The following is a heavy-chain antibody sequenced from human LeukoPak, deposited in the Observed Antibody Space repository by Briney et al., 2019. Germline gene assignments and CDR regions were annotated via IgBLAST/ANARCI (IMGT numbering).Heavy chain of an antibody. CDR3: AREGYTYGYDY. CDR2: LITIFPPA. J-gene: IGHJ4*02. D-gene: IGHD5-18*01. CDR1: GGSFSSYA. Sequence: SVKVSCKASGGSFSSYAVGWVRQAPGQGLEWMGGLITIFPPASYAQKFQGRVTISADESTNTAYMELSSLRSEDTAVYYCAREGYTYGYDYWGQGTLVTVSS. V-gene: IGHV1-69*13.